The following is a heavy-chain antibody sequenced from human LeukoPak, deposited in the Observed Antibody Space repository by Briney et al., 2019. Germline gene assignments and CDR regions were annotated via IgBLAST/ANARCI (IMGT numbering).Heavy chain of an antibody. CDR3: ARDNGPAYYDSTLDAFDI. CDR1: GFTFSIYS. V-gene: IGHV3-21*01. D-gene: IGHD3-22*01. CDR2: ISSNSSYI. J-gene: IGHJ3*02. Sequence: GGSLRLSCAASGFTFSIYSMNWVRQAQGEGREWVSSISSNSSYIYYADSVKGRFTISRDNAKNSLYLQMNSLRAEDTAVYYCARDNGPAYYDSTLDAFDIWGQGTMVTVSS.